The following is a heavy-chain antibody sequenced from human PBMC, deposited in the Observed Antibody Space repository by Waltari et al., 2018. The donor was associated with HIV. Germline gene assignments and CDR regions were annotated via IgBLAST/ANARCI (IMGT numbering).Heavy chain of an antibody. J-gene: IGHJ6*02. V-gene: IGHV3-9*01. CDR1: GLTFDDYA. CDR3: VKDGASTIFGVLNGMDV. D-gene: IGHD3-3*01. Sequence: EVQLVESGGGSVQPGRSLRLSCTASGLTFDDYAMHWVRQPPGKGLECVSGISWNSGDIAYADSVKGRFTISRDNTKNSLFLQMNSVRVEDTALYYCVKDGASTIFGVLNGMDVWGQGTTVTVSS. CDR2: ISWNSGDI.